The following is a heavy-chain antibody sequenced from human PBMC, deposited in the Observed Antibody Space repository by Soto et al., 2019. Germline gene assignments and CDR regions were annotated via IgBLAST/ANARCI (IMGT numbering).Heavy chain of an antibody. Sequence: EVQLVESGGGLVQPGGSLRLSCTASGFTFSNHWMHWVRQAPGKGLVWVSHINSAGSGTNYADSVKGRFTISRDNAKNTLFLQMNSLRAEDTAVYYCASEVEYCSGYAGLGYWGLGTLVTVFS. CDR2: INSAGSGT. CDR3: ASEVEYCSGYAGLGY. D-gene: IGHD2-15*01. J-gene: IGHJ4*02. CDR1: GFTFSNHW. V-gene: IGHV3-74*01.